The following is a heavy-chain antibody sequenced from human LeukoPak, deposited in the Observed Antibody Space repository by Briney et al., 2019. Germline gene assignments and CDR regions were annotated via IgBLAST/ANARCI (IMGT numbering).Heavy chain of an antibody. CDR3: TRLAPGSSRDY. D-gene: IGHD2-15*01. CDR1: GFTFDDYA. Sequence: QSGGSLRLSCAASGFTFDDYAMHWVRQAPGKGLEWVSGISWNSGSIGYADSVKGRLTISRDDAKNSLFLQFHSLRVDDTAVYYCTRLAPGSSRDYWGQGTLVTVS. V-gene: IGHV3-9*01. CDR2: ISWNSGSI. J-gene: IGHJ4*02.